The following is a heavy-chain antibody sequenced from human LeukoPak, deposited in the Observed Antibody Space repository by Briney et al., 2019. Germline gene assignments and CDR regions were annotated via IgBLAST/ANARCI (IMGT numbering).Heavy chain of an antibody. CDR2: IYYGGST. Sequence: SETLSLTCTVSGGSISSSYWSWIRQPPGKGLEWIGYIYYGGSTNYNPSLKSRVTISVDTSKNQFSLKLSSVTAADTAVYYCARDQPYGWYSLVGYYGMDVWGQGTTVTVSS. CDR3: ARDQPYGWYSLVGYYGMDV. CDR1: GGSISSSY. V-gene: IGHV4-59*01. D-gene: IGHD6-19*01. J-gene: IGHJ6*02.